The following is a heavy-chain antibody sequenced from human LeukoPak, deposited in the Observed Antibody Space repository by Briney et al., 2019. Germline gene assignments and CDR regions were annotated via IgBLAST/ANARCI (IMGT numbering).Heavy chain of an antibody. D-gene: IGHD2-2*02. J-gene: IGHJ5*02. CDR3: ARHIVVVPAAIYWFDP. CDR1: GGSISSYY. CDR2: IYTSGST. V-gene: IGHV4-4*09. Sequence: PSETLSLTCTDSGGSISSYYWSWIRQPPGKGLEWIGYIYTSGSTNYNPSLKSRVTISVDTSKNQFSLKLSTVTAADTAVYYCARHIVVVPAAIYWFDPWGQGTLVTVSS.